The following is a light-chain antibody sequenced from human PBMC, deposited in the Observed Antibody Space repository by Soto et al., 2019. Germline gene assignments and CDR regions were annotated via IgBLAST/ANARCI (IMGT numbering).Light chain of an antibody. CDR3: QQYNDYPLT. CDR2: KAS. V-gene: IGKV1-5*03. CDR1: QRISSA. J-gene: IGKJ4*01. Sequence: DIQMTQSPSTLSASVGDRVTITCRASQRISSALAWYQYKPGIAPKILIYKASTLQSGVLSRFSGSGYGTDFTLTISSLQPDDFATYYCQQYNDYPLTFGGGTKLEIK.